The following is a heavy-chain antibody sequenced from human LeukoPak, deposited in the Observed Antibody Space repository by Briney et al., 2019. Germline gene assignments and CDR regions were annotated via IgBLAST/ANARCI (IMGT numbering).Heavy chain of an antibody. J-gene: IGHJ3*02. Sequence: GGSLRLSCAASGFPFSSYRMTWVRQAPGKGLEWVSSISSSSSYIYYADSVKGRFTISRDNAKNSLYLQMNSLRAEDTAVYYCAREGGYSHAFDIWGQGTMVTVSS. CDR1: GFPFSSYR. CDR2: ISSSSSYI. V-gene: IGHV3-21*01. CDR3: AREGGYSHAFDI. D-gene: IGHD3-22*01.